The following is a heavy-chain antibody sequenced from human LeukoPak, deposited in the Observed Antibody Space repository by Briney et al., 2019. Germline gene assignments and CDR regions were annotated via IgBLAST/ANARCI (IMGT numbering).Heavy chain of an antibody. CDR2: IDYSGST. CDR3: ARGQYYGDGFDY. D-gene: IGHD3-3*01. Sequence: PSETLSLTCIVSGGSISTYYWSWIRQPPGKGLAWIGYIDYSGSTNYHPSLKSRVTMSVDTSKNQFSLTMSSVTAADTAVYYCARGQYYGDGFDYWGQGTLVTVSS. CDR1: GGSISTYY. J-gene: IGHJ4*02. V-gene: IGHV4-59*01.